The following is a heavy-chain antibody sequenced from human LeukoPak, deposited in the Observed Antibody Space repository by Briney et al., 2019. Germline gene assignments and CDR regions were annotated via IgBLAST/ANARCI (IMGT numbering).Heavy chain of an antibody. D-gene: IGHD1-26*01. Sequence: GGSLRLSCAASGFTFSNYWMHWVRQAPGKGLVWVSRINSDGSSTSYADSVRGRFTISRDNAKNTLYLQMNSLRAEDTAVYYCARVSSGSYFGYYYYYMDVWGKGTTVTVSS. CDR1: GFTFSNYW. CDR2: INSDGSST. CDR3: ARVSSGSYFGYYYYYMDV. V-gene: IGHV3-74*01. J-gene: IGHJ6*03.